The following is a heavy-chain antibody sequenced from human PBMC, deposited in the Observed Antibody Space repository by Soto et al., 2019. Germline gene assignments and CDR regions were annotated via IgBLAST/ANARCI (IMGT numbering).Heavy chain of an antibody. J-gene: IGHJ6*02. Sequence: QVQLVQSGAEVKKPGASVKVSCKASGYTFTSYDINWVRQATGQGLEWMGWMNPNSGNTGYAQKFQGRVIMTRNTSIRTAYMELSSLRSEDTAVYYCASRPWANSYDYGMDVWGQGTTVTVSS. CDR2: MNPNSGNT. D-gene: IGHD7-27*01. V-gene: IGHV1-8*01. CDR3: ASRPWANSYDYGMDV. CDR1: GYTFTSYD.